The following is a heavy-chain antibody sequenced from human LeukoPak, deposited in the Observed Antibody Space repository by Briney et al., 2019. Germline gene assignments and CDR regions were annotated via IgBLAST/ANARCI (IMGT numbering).Heavy chain of an antibody. CDR3: AKVVRGVLLTGAFDI. CDR2: ISGSGGST. Sequence: PGGSLGLSCAASGLTFSSYAMSWVRQAPGKGLEWVSAISGSGGSTYYADSVKGRFTISRDNSKNTLYLQMNSLRAEDTAVYYCAKVVRGVLLTGAFDIWGQGTMVTVSS. J-gene: IGHJ3*02. D-gene: IGHD3-10*01. V-gene: IGHV3-23*01. CDR1: GLTFSSYA.